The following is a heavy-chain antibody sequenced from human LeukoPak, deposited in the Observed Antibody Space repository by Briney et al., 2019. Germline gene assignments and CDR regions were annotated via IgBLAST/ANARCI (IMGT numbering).Heavy chain of an antibody. J-gene: IGHJ4*02. D-gene: IGHD4-17*01. V-gene: IGHV4-59*08. CDR2: SHYSKTT. CDR3: ARHAGNHYGDFFDY. Sequence: SETLSLTCTVSDGSITNYYWSWIRLPPGKGLEWIAYSHYSKTTTYHPSLRSRATVSVDASKNQFSLKLSSVTAADTAVYYCARHAGNHYGDFFDYWGQGTLVTVSS. CDR1: DGSITNYY.